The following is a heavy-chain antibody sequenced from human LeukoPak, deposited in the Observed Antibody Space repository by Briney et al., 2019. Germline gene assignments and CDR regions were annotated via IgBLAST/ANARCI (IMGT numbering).Heavy chain of an antibody. V-gene: IGHV4-59*01. Sequence: PPESLSLTCTISDEAIYDDSCSWLQQPPGQGLEWIGYIYYSGGTNYNPSLESRVTISVATSKNQFSLNLSAVTAADTAVYYCASVLFSGGRIQDHGDTTFDYSGQGILVTVSS. CDR3: ASVLFSGGRIQDHGDTTFDY. CDR1: DEAIYDDS. D-gene: IGHD2/OR15-2a*01. J-gene: IGHJ4*02. CDR2: IYYSGGT.